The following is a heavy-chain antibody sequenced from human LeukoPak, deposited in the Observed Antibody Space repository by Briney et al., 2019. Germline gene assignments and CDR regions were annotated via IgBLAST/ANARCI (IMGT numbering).Heavy chain of an antibody. CDR3: ARDTANYYYYYYMDV. J-gene: IGHJ6*03. CDR1: GYTFTSYY. Sequence: ASVKVSCKASGYTFTSYYMHWVRQAPGQGLEWGGIINPSGGSTSYAQKLHGRVTMTTDTSTSTASMELRSLRSDDTAVYYCARDTANYYYYYYMDVWGKGTTVTVSS. CDR2: INPSGGST. D-gene: IGHD5-18*01. V-gene: IGHV1-46*01.